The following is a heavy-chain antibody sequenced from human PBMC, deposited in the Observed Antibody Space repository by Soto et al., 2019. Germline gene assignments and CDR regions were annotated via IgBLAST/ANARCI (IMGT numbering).Heavy chain of an antibody. D-gene: IGHD2-2*01. J-gene: IGHJ3*02. Sequence: ASVKVSCKASGYTFTSYGISWVRQAPGQGLEWMGWISAYNGNTNYAQKLQGRVTMTTDTSASTAYMELSSLRSEDTAVYYCARGFRCSSTSCYVNHDAFDIWGQGTMVTVSS. CDR3: ARGFRCSSTSCYVNHDAFDI. CDR1: GYTFTSYG. V-gene: IGHV1-18*01. CDR2: ISAYNGNT.